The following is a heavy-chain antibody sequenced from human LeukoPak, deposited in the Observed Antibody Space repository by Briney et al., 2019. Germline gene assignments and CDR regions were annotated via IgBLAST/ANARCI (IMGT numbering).Heavy chain of an antibody. CDR1: GYTFTGYY. J-gene: IGHJ4*02. V-gene: IGHV1-2*02. Sequence: ASVKVSCKASGYTFTGYYMNWVRQAPGQGLEWMGWINPNSGDTHYLQKFQGRVTVTRDTPISTAYMELSRLRSDDTAVYYCARDLANANFDCWGQGTLVTVSS. CDR3: ARDLANANFDC. CDR2: INPNSGDT.